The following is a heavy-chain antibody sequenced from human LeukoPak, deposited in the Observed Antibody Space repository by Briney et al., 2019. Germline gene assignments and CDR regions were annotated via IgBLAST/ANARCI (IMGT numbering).Heavy chain of an antibody. CDR1: GFIFSGYW. V-gene: IGHV3-7*01. D-gene: IGHD3-10*02. Sequence: GGSLRLSCAASGFIFSGYWMTWVRQVPGKGLEWVANIKQDGSEKYYVDSVKGRFTISRDNAKNSLYLQMNSLRAEDTAVYYCAELGITMIGGVWGKGTTVTISS. CDR2: IKQDGSEK. CDR3: AELGITMIGGV. J-gene: IGHJ6*04.